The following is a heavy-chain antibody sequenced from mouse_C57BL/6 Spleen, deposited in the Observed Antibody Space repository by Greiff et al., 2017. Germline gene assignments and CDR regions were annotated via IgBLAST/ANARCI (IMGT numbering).Heavy chain of an antibody. CDR2: INPYNGGT. V-gene: IGHV1-19*01. Sequence: DVQLQESGPVLVKPGASVKMSCKASGYTFTDYYMNWVKQSHGKSLEWIGVINPYNGGTSYNQKFKGKATLTVDKSSSTAYMELNSLTSEDSAVYYCARPITTVNAMDYWGQGTSVTVSS. CDR1: GYTFTDYY. CDR3: ARPITTVNAMDY. D-gene: IGHD1-1*01. J-gene: IGHJ4*01.